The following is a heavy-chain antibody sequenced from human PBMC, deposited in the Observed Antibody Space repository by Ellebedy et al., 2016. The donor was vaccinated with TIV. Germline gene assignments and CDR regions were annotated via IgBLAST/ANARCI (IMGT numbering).Heavy chain of an antibody. Sequence: GESLKISCVGFGFTFSDSVMHWVRQDPGKGLDWVAGISVDGRAVHYPDSVKGRFTISRDNAQNTVYLQMNSLRLEDTAVYYCVRGWYSSGHCDVFAMWGQGTIVIVSS. D-gene: IGHD6-19*01. V-gene: IGHV3-30*03. CDR1: GFTFSDSV. CDR2: ISVDGRAV. J-gene: IGHJ3*02. CDR3: VRGWYSSGHCDVFAM.